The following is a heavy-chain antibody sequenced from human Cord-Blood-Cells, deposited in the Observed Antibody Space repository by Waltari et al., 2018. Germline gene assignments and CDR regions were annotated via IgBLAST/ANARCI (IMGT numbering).Heavy chain of an antibody. CDR1: GYTFTSYG. V-gene: IGHV1-18*01. Sequence: QVQLVQSGAEVKKPGASVKVSCKASGYTFTSYGISWVRQAPGQGLEGMGWSGSYKGNTNYAQKLQGRVTMTTDTSTSTAYMELRSLRSDDTAVYYCATQGGTGDSFSTVDYCGQGTLVTVSS. CDR2: SGSYKGNT. D-gene: IGHD7-27*01. CDR3: ATQGGTGDSFSTVDY. J-gene: IGHJ4*02.